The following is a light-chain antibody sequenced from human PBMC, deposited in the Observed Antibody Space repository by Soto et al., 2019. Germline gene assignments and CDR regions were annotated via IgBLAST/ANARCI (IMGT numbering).Light chain of an antibody. CDR2: GAS. V-gene: IGKV3-20*01. Sequence: EIVLTQSPGTLSLSPGERATLSCRASQSVSSSYLAWYQQKPGQAPRLRMYGASSRATGIPDRFSGSGSGTALPLTISRLESEDSAVYYFQQYGSSPLTFGQGTNLEIK. CDR1: QSVSSSY. J-gene: IGKJ2*01. CDR3: QQYGSSPLT.